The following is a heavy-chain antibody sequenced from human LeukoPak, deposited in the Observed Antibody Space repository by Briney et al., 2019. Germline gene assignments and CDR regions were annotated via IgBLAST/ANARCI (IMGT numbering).Heavy chain of an antibody. Sequence: SETLSLTYAVYGGSFSGYYWSWIRQPPGKGLEWIGEINHSGSTNYNPSLKSRVTISVDTSKNQFSLKPSSVTAADTAVYYCARAYHSSGWYNYLAYWGQGTLVTVSS. CDR3: ARAYHSSGWYNYLAY. D-gene: IGHD6-19*01. V-gene: IGHV4-34*01. CDR2: INHSGST. CDR1: GGSFSGYY. J-gene: IGHJ4*02.